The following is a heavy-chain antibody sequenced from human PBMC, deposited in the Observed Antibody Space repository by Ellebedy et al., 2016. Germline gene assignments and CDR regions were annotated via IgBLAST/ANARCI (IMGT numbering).Heavy chain of an antibody. CDR1: DGSLNNAGAY. J-gene: IGHJ6*03. Sequence: SETLSLXCLVSDGSLNNAGAYWSWIRQPPGKGLEWIGYVYHRGSPNYNPSLKGRVTMSVDTAKRQISLKLTSVTAADTAVYYCARDNCSGTSCHYYYYYMDVWGKGTTVTVSS. CDR2: VYHRGSP. V-gene: IGHV4-61*08. D-gene: IGHD2-2*01. CDR3: ARDNCSGTSCHYYYYYMDV.